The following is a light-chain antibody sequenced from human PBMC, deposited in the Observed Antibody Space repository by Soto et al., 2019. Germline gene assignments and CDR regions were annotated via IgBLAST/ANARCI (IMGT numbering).Light chain of an antibody. CDR2: DAS. CDR3: QQRSNWLT. CDR1: EKISSSY. J-gene: IGKJ4*01. V-gene: IGKV3D-20*02. Sequence: EIVLAQSPAIMCLSPLERATLXTPASEKISSSYVAWYQIKAGLAPRLLIHDASTRASGIPDRFRGSESGTDFTLTISRLEPEDFAAYFCQQRSNWLTFGGGTKVDI.